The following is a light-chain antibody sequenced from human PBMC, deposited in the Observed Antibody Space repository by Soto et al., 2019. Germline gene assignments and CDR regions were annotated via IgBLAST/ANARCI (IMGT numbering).Light chain of an antibody. CDR2: ESS. CDR1: QNVANY. V-gene: IGKV3-11*01. CDR3: QQRSNWPQT. Sequence: EMILTQPPTTLSFSPCERATLSCMASQNVANYLDWYQQKPGQAPRLLIYESSNRATGIAARFSGSGSGTDFTLTISSLEPEDFAVYYCQQRSNWPQTFGQGSNVDIK. J-gene: IGKJ1*01.